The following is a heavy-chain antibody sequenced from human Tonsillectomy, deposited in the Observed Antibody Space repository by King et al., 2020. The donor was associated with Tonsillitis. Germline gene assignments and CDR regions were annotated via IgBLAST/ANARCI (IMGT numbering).Heavy chain of an antibody. Sequence: VQLVESGGGLVKPGGSLRLSCAASGFIFSTYSMNWVRQAPGKGLEWVSSISNSSNYIYYADSVKGRFTISRDNAKNSLYLQINSLRAEDTAVYYCAREILGPTTDYYGMDVWGQGTTVTVSS. J-gene: IGHJ6*02. V-gene: IGHV3-21*01. CDR1: GFIFSTYS. CDR3: AREILGPTTDYYGMDV. D-gene: IGHD1-26*01. CDR2: ISNSSNYI.